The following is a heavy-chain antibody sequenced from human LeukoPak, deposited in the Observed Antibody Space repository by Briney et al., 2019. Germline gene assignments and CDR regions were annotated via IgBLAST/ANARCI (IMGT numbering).Heavy chain of an antibody. CDR2: IYHSGST. J-gene: IGHJ3*02. Sequence: PSETLSLTCAVSGYSISSGYYWGWIRQPPGKGLEWIRSIYHSGSTYYNPSLKSRVTISVDTSKNQFSLKLSSVTAADTAVYYCASPYSSGWYGAFDIWGQGTMVTVSS. D-gene: IGHD6-19*01. V-gene: IGHV4-38-2*01. CDR1: GYSISSGYY. CDR3: ASPYSSGWYGAFDI.